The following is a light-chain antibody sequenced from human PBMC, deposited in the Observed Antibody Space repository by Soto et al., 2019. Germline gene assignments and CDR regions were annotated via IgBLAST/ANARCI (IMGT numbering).Light chain of an antibody. CDR1: NSDVGAYPY. J-gene: IGLJ2*01. CDR2: EVA. CDR3: SSYATSGTNVI. V-gene: IGLV2-14*03. Sequence: QSALTQPASVSGSPGQSITISCTGTNSDVGAYPYVSWYQQHPGNAPKLLIYEVADRPSGVSDRFSGSKSCHTASLTISALQAEDESVYYCSSYATSGTNVIFGGVTKLTVL.